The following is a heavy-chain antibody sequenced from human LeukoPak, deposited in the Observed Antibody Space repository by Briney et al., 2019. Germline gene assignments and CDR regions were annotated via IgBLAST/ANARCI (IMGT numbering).Heavy chain of an antibody. V-gene: IGHV3-21*01. CDR3: ARVVIVPGATDIYYFGMDV. CDR2: VTSSSYI. Sequence: PGGSLRLSCAASEFTFASYSMNWVRQAPGKGLEWVSSVTSSSYIWNADSVKGRFTISRDNAKNSLYLQMNSLRAEDTAVYYCARVVIVPGATDIYYFGMDVWGKGTTVTVSS. J-gene: IGHJ6*04. D-gene: IGHD2-2*01. CDR1: EFTFASYS.